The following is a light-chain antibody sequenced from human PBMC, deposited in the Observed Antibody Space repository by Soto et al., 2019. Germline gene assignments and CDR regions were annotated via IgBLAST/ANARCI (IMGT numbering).Light chain of an antibody. CDR2: KAS. CDR3: QQYNSYSSWT. J-gene: IGKJ1*01. V-gene: IGKV1-5*03. Sequence: DIQMTQSPSTLSASVGDRVTITCRASQSISSWLAWYQQKPGKAPKLLIYKASSLESGVPSRFSGSGSGTEFTLTISSLQHDDFATYYCQQYNSYSSWTFGQGTKVEIK. CDR1: QSISSW.